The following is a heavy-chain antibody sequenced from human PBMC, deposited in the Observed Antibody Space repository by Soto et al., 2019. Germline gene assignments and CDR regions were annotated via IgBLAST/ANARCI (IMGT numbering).Heavy chain of an antibody. CDR1: GFTFYNYA. V-gene: IGHV3-23*01. Sequence: EVQLLESGGGLVRPGGSLRLSCAASGFTFYNYAMNWVRQAPGKGLEWVSTISGGGDGTYYADSVKGRSTISRDNSSNTVYLLVYSLRAEDTPGYYCAKKGLGSLATYCTTGDCHYASDVWGQGTLVTVSS. CDR3: AKKGLGSLATYCTTGDCHYASDV. J-gene: IGHJ3*01. CDR2: ISGGGDGT. D-gene: IGHD2-8*01.